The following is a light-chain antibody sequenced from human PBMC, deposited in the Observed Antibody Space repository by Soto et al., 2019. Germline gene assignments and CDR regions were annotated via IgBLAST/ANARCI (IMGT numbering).Light chain of an antibody. V-gene: IGKV3-15*01. CDR3: QQYNKWPRT. J-gene: IGKJ1*01. CDR1: QSVNSN. CDR2: GTS. Sequence: EIVVTQAPATLSVSPGERATLSCRASQSVNSNLAWYQQKAGQAPRPLIFGTSTRATGIPARFSGRGSGTELTLTISSLQFEDFGVYYCQQYNKWPRTFGQGTKVDIK.